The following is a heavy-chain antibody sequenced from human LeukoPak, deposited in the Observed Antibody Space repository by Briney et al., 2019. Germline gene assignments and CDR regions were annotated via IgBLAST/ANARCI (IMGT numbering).Heavy chain of an antibody. CDR2: IYYSGST. D-gene: IGHD2-15*01. J-gene: IGHJ6*03. CDR3: ARTASMVAPRTTSLQDYYYMDV. V-gene: IGHV4-39*01. CDR1: GGSISSSSYY. Sequence: PSETLSLTCTVSGGSISSSSYYWGWIRQPPGKGLEWIGSIYYSGSTYYNPPLKSRVTISVDTCKNQFSLKLSSVTAADTAVYYCARTASMVAPRTTSLQDYYYMDVWGKGTTVTVSS.